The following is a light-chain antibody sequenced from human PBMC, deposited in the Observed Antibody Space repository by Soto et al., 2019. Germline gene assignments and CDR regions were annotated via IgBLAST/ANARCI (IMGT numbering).Light chain of an antibody. J-gene: IGKJ1*01. CDR3: QKYTSAPRT. CDR2: AAS. Sequence: DIQMTQSPSSLSASVGDRVTITCRASQGISNYLAWYQQQPGKVPKLLIYAASTLQSGVPSRFSGSGSGTDFTLTISSLQPEDVATYYCQKYTSAPRTFCQGTTVEIK. CDR1: QGISNY. V-gene: IGKV1-27*01.